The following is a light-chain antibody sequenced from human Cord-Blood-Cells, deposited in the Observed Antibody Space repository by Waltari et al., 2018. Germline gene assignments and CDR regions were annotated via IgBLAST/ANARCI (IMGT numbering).Light chain of an antibody. V-gene: IGLV2-23*02. J-gene: IGLJ2*01. CDR3: CSYAGSVV. Sequence: PGQSITISCTGTSSDVGSYNLVSWYQQHPGNAPKLLIYEVSMRPSGVSNRFSGSKSGNTASLTISWLQAEDEADYYCCSYAGSVVFGGGTKLTVL. CDR1: SSDVGSYNL. CDR2: EVS.